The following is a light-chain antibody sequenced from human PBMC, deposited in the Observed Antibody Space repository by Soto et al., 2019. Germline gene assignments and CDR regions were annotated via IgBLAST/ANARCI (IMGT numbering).Light chain of an antibody. Sequence: EIVLTQSPGTLSLSPGERATLSCRASQSVSSYLAWYQQKPGQAPRLLIYDASNRATGIPARFSGSGSGTDFTLNISSLEPEDFAVYYCQQHNNWLGITFGPGTKGDIK. CDR3: QQHNNWLGIT. J-gene: IGKJ3*01. CDR2: DAS. V-gene: IGKV3-11*01. CDR1: QSVSSY.